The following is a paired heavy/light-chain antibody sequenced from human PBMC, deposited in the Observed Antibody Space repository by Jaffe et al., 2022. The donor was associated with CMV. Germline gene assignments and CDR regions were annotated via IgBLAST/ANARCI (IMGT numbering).Heavy chain of an antibody. CDR1: GGSMNSRKYY. J-gene: IGHJ5*02. Sequence: QLQLQESGPGLVKPAETLSLTCSVSGGSMNSRKYYWGWIRQPPGKGLEWIANINYGGTTYYNPSLKSRATISVDRSKNQISLKMTSVTAADTAVYFCARREGYSGLRRWFDPWGQGILVTVSS. D-gene: IGHD1-26*01. CDR3: ARREGYSGLRRWFDP. V-gene: IGHV4-39*07. CDR2: INYGGTT.
Light chain of an antibody. J-gene: IGLJ2*01. CDR2: ENN. V-gene: IGLV1-40*01. CDR3: QSYDDSLSSPV. CDR1: SSNIGAGYD. Sequence: QSVLTQPPSVSGAPGQRVIISCTGISSNIGAGYDVHWYQKLPGTAPKLLIFENNNRPSGVPDRFSGSKSGTSASLAITGLQAEDEADYYCQSYDDSLSSPVFGGGTKVTVL.